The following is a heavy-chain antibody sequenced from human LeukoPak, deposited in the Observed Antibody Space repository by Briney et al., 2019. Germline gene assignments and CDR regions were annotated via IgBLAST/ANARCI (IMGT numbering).Heavy chain of an antibody. J-gene: IGHJ4*02. CDR1: GFTFSSYW. CDR2: INRDGSEK. Sequence: PGGSLRLSCAASGFTFSSYWMSWVRQAPGKGLEWVANINRDGSEKYYVDSVKGRFTISRDNAKNSLYLQMNSLRAEDTAVYYCARDSAVYYQDRSAYYASFDYWGQGTLVTVSS. D-gene: IGHD3-22*01. CDR3: ARDSAVYYQDRSAYYASFDY. V-gene: IGHV3-7*04.